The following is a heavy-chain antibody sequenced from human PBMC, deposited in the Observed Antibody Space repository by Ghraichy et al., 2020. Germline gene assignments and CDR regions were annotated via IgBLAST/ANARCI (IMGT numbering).Heavy chain of an antibody. V-gene: IGHV1-2*02. Sequence: ASVKVSCKASGYTFTGYFIHWVRQAPGQGLEWMGWINPNSGDTNYAQKFQDRVTMTRDTSISTAYMELSRLRSDDTAVYYYARVYVGYYNGLDVWGQGTTVTVSS. CDR2: INPNSGDT. D-gene: IGHD2-8*01. CDR1: GYTFTGYF. J-gene: IGHJ6*02. CDR3: ARVYVGYYNGLDV.